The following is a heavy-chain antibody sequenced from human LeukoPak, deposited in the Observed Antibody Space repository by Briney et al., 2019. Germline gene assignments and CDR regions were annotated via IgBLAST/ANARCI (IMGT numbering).Heavy chain of an antibody. CDR3: AREMTPVTFFDS. J-gene: IGHJ4*02. CDR1: GGSISDYY. CDR2: IYTSGSA. Sequence: PSETLSLTCTVSGGSISDYYWSWIRQPAGKGLEWIGRIYTSGSANYNPSLKSRVTMSVDTSKNQFSLKLNSVTAADTAVYYCAREMTPVTFFDSWGRGPLVTVSS. V-gene: IGHV4-4*07. D-gene: IGHD4-17*01.